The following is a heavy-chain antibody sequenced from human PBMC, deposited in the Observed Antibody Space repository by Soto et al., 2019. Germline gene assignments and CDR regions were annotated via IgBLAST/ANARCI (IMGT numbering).Heavy chain of an antibody. D-gene: IGHD3-16*02. Sequence: PGGSLRLSCAASGFTFSSYGMHWVRQAPGKGLEWVAVIWYDGSNKYYADSVKGRFTISRDNSKNTLYLQMNSLRAEDTAVYYCARGGLGYVYVWGSYRPMRPSGYSYGYSAYYYYGMDVWGQGTTVTVSS. J-gene: IGHJ6*02. CDR1: GFTFSSYG. V-gene: IGHV3-33*01. CDR3: ARGGLGYVYVWGSYRPMRPSGYSYGYSAYYYYGMDV. CDR2: IWYDGSNK.